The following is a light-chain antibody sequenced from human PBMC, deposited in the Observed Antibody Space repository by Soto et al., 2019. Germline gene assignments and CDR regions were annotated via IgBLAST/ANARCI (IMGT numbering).Light chain of an antibody. V-gene: IGKV3-20*01. CDR3: QQYGSSPPVT. Sequence: EIVLTQSPGTLSLSPGERATLSCRASQSVSSSYLAWYQQKPGQAPRLLIYGASSRATSILDRFSGSGSGTDFTLTISRMEPEDSAVYYCQQYGSSPPVTFGPGTKVDIK. CDR2: GAS. CDR1: QSVSSSY. J-gene: IGKJ3*01.